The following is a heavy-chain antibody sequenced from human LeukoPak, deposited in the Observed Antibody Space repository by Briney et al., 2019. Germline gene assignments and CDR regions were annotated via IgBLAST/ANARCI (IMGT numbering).Heavy chain of an antibody. J-gene: IGHJ1*01. CDR1: GFTFSNYW. CDR2: IKSDGRT. D-gene: IGHD3-22*01. CDR3: ARAPSEIGGYYPEYFRH. Sequence: GGSLRLSCAAAGFTFSNYWMHWVRQAPGEGLVWVSRIKSDGRTNYADSVKGRFTISRDNAKNTVSLQMNSLRSEDTGVYYCARAPSEIGGYYPEYFRHWGQGTLVTVSS. V-gene: IGHV3-74*01.